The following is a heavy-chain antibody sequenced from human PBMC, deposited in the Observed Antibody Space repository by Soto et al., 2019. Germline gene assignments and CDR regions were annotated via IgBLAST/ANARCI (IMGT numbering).Heavy chain of an antibody. V-gene: IGHV4-61*01. D-gene: IGHD5-18*01. CDR1: GASVSSGSNY. J-gene: IGHJ4*02. Sequence: SETLSLTCTVSGASVSSGSNYWSWIRQPPGKGLEWIGHIYSSGSTNYNPSLKSRATISEDTSKNQFSLKLNSVTAADTAVYYCARVRGYTYGYDPRYYFDYWGQGTLVTVPS. CDR2: IYSSGST. CDR3: ARVRGYTYGYDPRYYFDY.